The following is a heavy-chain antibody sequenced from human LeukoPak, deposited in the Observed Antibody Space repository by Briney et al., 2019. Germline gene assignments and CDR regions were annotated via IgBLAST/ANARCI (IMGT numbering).Heavy chain of an antibody. Sequence: GESLKISCKGSGYIFTSYWIGWVRQMPGKGLEWMGIIYPGDSDTRYSPSFQGQVTISADKSISTAYLQWSSLKASDTAMYYCARRAVTAMVLGDFDYWGQGTLVTVSS. D-gene: IGHD5-18*01. CDR1: GYIFTSYW. CDR2: IYPGDSDT. V-gene: IGHV5-51*01. CDR3: ARRAVTAMVLGDFDY. J-gene: IGHJ4*02.